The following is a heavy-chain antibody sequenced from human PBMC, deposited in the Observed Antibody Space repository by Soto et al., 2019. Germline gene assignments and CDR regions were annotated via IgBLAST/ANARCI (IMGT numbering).Heavy chain of an antibody. CDR2: IKQDGSEK. Sequence: GGSLRLSCAASGFTFSSYWMSWVRQAPGKGLEWVANIKQDGSEKYYVDSVKGRFTISRDNAKNSLYLQMNSLRAEDTAVYYCASDVDRIFGVPQGAFDIWGQGTMVTVSS. CDR3: ASDVDRIFGVPQGAFDI. J-gene: IGHJ3*02. CDR1: GFTFSSYW. V-gene: IGHV3-7*01. D-gene: IGHD3-3*01.